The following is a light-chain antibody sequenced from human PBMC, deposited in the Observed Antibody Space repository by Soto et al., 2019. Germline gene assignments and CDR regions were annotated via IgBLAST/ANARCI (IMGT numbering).Light chain of an antibody. CDR2: EVK. J-gene: IGLJ1*01. CDR1: SSDVGGYNY. V-gene: IGLV2-14*01. CDR3: SSYSFTTSLYV. Sequence: QSALTQPASVSGSPGQSITISCTGTSSDVGGYNYVSWYQQHPGKVPKLIIYEVKNRPSGVSSRFSGSKSGNTASLTISGLQPEDEADYYCSSYSFTTSLYVFGTGTKLTVL.